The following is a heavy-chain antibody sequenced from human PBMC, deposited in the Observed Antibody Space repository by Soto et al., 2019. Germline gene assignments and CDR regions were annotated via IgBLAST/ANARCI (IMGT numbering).Heavy chain of an antibody. CDR1: GLSVSSSD. V-gene: IGHV3-53*02. J-gene: IGHJ6*02. CDR3: STSSRNEYHFAMDA. CDR2: IYSGGST. D-gene: IGHD6-6*01. Sequence: EVHLVETGGGLIQPGGSLRLSCAASGLSVSSSDMSWVRQASGKGLEWVSVIYSGGSTHDADSVKGRFTISRDNSKNTVHLQMNSLRVDDMAVYFCSTSSRNEYHFAMDAWGQGTTVIVSS.